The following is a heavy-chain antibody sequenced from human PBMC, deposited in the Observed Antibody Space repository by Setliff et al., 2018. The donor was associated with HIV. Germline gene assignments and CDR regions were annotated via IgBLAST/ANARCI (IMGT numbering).Heavy chain of an antibody. Sequence: ASVKVSCKASGYTFSTYGISWVRQAPGQGLEWMGWISAYNDNTNYAQKVQGRVTMTTDTSTSTAYMVLRSLRSDDTAGYYCARESLAYCVLTDYWGQGTLVTVSS. V-gene: IGHV1-18*01. J-gene: IGHJ4*02. CDR2: ISAYNDNT. CDR1: GYTFSTYG. D-gene: IGHD2-21*01. CDR3: ARESLAYCVLTDY.